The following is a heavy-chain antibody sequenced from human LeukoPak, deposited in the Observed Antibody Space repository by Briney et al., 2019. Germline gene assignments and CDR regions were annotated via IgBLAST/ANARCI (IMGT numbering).Heavy chain of an antibody. CDR2: MSADSATT. D-gene: IGHD3-10*01. J-gene: IGHJ4*02. CDR3: ARKSASGNYPLDY. Sequence: QPGGSLRLSCAASGFNFGSYSMTWVRQAPGKGLEWVSVMSADSATTFYADSVKGRFTISRDNAKNTVFLQMSSLRAEDTALYYCARKSASGNYPLDYWGQGTLVTVSS. CDR1: GFNFGSYS. V-gene: IGHV3-23*01.